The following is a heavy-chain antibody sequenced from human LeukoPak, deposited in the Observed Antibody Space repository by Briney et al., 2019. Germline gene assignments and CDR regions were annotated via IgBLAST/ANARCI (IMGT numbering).Heavy chain of an antibody. CDR3: ARAWANMVRGVYYFDY. D-gene: IGHD3-10*01. CDR1: GGSISSHY. J-gene: IGHJ4*02. CDR2: IYYSGST. V-gene: IGHV4-59*11. Sequence: SETLSLTCTVSGGSISSHYWSWIRQPPGKGLEWIGYIYYSGSTNYNPSLKSRVTISVDTSKNQISLKLSSVTAADTAVYYCARAWANMVRGVYYFDYWGQGTLVTVSS.